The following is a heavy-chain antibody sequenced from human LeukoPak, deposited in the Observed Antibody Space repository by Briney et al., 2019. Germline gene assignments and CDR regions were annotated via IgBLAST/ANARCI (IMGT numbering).Heavy chain of an antibody. D-gene: IGHD6-19*01. V-gene: IGHV4-39*07. CDR2: IYHSGSTYSGST. CDR3: ARVAGPFDY. CDR1: GASMSNYY. Sequence: SETLSLTCNVSGASMSNYYWVWIRQPPGKGLEWIGSIYHSGSTYSGSTYYNPSLKSRVTISVDTSKNQFSLKLSSVTAADTAVYYCARVAGPFDYWGQGTLVTVSS. J-gene: IGHJ4*02.